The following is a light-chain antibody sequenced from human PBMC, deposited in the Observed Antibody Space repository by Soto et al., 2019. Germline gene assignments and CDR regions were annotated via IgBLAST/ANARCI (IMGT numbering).Light chain of an antibody. CDR2: QAS. V-gene: IGKV3-11*01. Sequence: EIVVTQSPVTLSVSPGERGTLSCRASQNIRRNLAWYQQKPGQAPRLLINQASNRATGIPARFSGSGSATDVSRTISSLAPEDFAVYYCQQRSNWPLTFGQGTRLEI. J-gene: IGKJ5*01. CDR1: QNIRRN. CDR3: QQRSNWPLT.